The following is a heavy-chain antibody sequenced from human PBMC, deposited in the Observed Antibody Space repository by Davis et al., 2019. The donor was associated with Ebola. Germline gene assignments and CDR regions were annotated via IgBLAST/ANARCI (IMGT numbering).Heavy chain of an antibody. J-gene: IGHJ3*02. CDR3: ARTSIVGTTTTASDI. Sequence: ASVKVSCKASGYTFKNSAISWVRQAPGQGLEWMGWISAYNGNTASAQILQGRVTLTTDTSTGTAYMELRSLRSDDTAVYFCARTSIVGTTTTASDIWGQGTTVTVSS. V-gene: IGHV1-18*01. D-gene: IGHD1-26*01. CDR2: ISAYNGNT. CDR1: GYTFKNSA.